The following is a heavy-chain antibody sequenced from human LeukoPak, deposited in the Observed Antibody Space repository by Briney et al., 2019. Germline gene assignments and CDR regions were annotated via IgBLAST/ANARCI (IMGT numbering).Heavy chain of an antibody. J-gene: IGHJ4*02. CDR2: INTYNGDT. CDR3: ARGYCSGNTCSSLDY. V-gene: IGHV1-18*01. CDR1: GYTFNNYG. Sequence: ASVRVSCKASGYTFNNYGISWVRQAPGQGLEWMGWINTYNGDTNYAQKLRGRVTMTTDTSTSTAYMEPRSLRSDDTALYYCARGYCSGNTCSSLDYWGQGTLVTVSS. D-gene: IGHD2-15*01.